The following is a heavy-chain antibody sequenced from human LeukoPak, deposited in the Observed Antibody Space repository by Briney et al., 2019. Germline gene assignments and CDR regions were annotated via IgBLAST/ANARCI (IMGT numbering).Heavy chain of an antibody. Sequence: GRSLRLPCTASGFTFGDYAMSWFRQAPGKGLEWVGFIRSKAYGGTTEYAASVKGRFTISRDDSKSIAYLQMNSLKTEDTAVYYCTRLVVGASAFDIWGQGTMVTVSS. CDR1: GFTFGDYA. V-gene: IGHV3-49*03. CDR3: TRLVVGASAFDI. CDR2: IRSKAYGGTT. D-gene: IGHD1-26*01. J-gene: IGHJ3*02.